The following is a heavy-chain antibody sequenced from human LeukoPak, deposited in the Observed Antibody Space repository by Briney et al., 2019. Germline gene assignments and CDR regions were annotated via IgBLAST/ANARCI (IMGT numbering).Heavy chain of an antibody. D-gene: IGHD6-19*01. CDR1: GSTFDDFA. J-gene: IGHJ4*02. V-gene: IGHV3-9*01. CDR2: ISWSSSSL. Sequence: GKSLRLSCATSGSTFDDFAMHWVRQVPGKGLEWVSGISWSSSSLAYADSVNGRFIISRDNAQNSVHLQMNSLRPEDTALYYCAKDVAGGWAMGGFDFWGLGILVTVSS. CDR3: AKDVAGGWAMGGFDF.